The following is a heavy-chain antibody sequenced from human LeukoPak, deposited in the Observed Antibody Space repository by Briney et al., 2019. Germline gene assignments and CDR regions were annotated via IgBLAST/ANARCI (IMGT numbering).Heavy chain of an antibody. V-gene: IGHV3-33*01. D-gene: IGHD3-10*01. J-gene: IGHJ4*02. CDR1: GFTFSSNG. Sequence: GGFLRLSCAASGFTFSSNGMHWVRQAPGKGLEWVAVIWYDGSNKYYADSVKGRFTISRDNSKNTLYLQMNSLRDEDTAVYYCARDRGDGSGTYCDYWGRGTLVTVSS. CDR3: ARDRGDGSGTYCDY. CDR2: IWYDGSNK.